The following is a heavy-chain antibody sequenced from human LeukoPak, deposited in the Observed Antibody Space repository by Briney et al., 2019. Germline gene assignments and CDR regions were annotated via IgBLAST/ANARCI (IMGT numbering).Heavy chain of an antibody. V-gene: IGHV3-23*01. D-gene: IGHD3-10*01. J-gene: IGHJ3*02. Sequence: GGSLRLSCAASGFTFSSYAMSWVRQAPGKGLECVSAISGSGGSTYYADSVKGRFTISRDNSKNTLYLQMNSLRAEDTAVYYCAKLITMVRGVIALDAFHIWGQGTMVTVSP. CDR1: GFTFSSYA. CDR3: AKLITMVRGVIALDAFHI. CDR2: ISGSGGST.